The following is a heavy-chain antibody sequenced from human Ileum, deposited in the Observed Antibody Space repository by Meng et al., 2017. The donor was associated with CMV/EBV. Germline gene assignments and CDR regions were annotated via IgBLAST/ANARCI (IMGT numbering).Heavy chain of an antibody. V-gene: IGHV4-39*07. CDR1: GDPISSGSHS. J-gene: IGHJ4*02. Sequence: QRKLQESGPGLVKPAETLSLPCTASGDPISSGSHSWAWFRQPPGKRLEWIGSMYFSGIADYNPSLKSRVTISLHATQKQFSLRLTSVTAADSAVYFCARDLTNKWFYYWGQGTLVTVSS. CDR3: ARDLTNKWFYY. CDR2: MYFSGIA. D-gene: IGHD1-26*01.